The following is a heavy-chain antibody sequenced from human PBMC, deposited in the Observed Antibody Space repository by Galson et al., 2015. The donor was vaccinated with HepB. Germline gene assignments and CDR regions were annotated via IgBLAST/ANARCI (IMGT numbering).Heavy chain of an antibody. D-gene: IGHD2-2*01. Sequence: SLRLSCAASGLNFDDYSMHWVRQGPGKGLEWVSGITWDSSSIEYSDSVKGRFTISRDNAKNSLYLQMNSVRVEDTAVYYCGKDIGCSSPRCYVFTYGLDVWGQGTTVIVSS. CDR1: GLNFDDYS. CDR3: GKDIGCSSPRCYVFTYGLDV. V-gene: IGHV3-9*01. J-gene: IGHJ6*02. CDR2: ITWDSSSI.